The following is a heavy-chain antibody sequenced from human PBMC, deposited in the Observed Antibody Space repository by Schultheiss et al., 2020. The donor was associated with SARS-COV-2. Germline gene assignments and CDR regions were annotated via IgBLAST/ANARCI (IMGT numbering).Heavy chain of an antibody. Sequence: GGSLRLSCAASGFTFSSYSMNWVRQAPGKGLEWVSAISGSGGSTYYADSVKGRFTISRDNAKNSLYLQMNSLRAEDTAVYYCARDTGSGWTFDYWGQGTLVTVSS. CDR2: ISGSGGST. V-gene: IGHV3-21*04. D-gene: IGHD6-19*01. J-gene: IGHJ4*02. CDR3: ARDTGSGWTFDY. CDR1: GFTFSSYS.